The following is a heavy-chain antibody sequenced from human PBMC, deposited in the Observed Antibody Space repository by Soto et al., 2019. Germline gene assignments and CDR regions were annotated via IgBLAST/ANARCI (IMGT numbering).Heavy chain of an antibody. J-gene: IGHJ6*02. CDR2: MNPSSGNT. CDR1: GYTFTSYD. CDR3: ARDRGVQWPRRDYYGMDV. D-gene: IGHD6-19*01. V-gene: IGHV1-8*01. Sequence: GASVKVSCKASGYTFTSYDINWVRQATGQGLEWMGWMNPSSGNTGYAQKFQGRVTMTRNTSISTAYMELSSLRSEDTAVYYCARDRGVQWPRRDYYGMDVWGQGTRSPSP.